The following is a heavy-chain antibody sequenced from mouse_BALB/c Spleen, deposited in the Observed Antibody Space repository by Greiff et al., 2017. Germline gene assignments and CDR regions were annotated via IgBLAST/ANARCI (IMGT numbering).Heavy chain of an antibody. D-gene: IGHD1-1*01. CDR2: IWRGGST. J-gene: IGHJ4*01. CDR1: GFSLTSYG. V-gene: IGHV2-5-1*01. CDR3: APYGSSLYYAMDY. Sequence: QVQLQQSGPSLVQPSQSLSITCTVSGFSLTSYGVHWVRQSPGKGLEWLGVIWRGGSTDYNAAFMSRLSITKDNSKSQVFFKMNSLQADDTAIYYCAPYGSSLYYAMDYWGQGTSVTVSS.